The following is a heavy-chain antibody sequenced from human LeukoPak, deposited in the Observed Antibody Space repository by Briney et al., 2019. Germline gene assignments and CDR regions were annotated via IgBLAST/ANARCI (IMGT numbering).Heavy chain of an antibody. V-gene: IGHV1-2*02. CDR1: GYIFTDYY. CDR2: ISPNGGGT. J-gene: IGHJ4*02. Sequence: ASVKVSCKASGYIFTDYYMHWVRQAPGQGLEWIGWISPNGGGTKYAQKFQGRVTMTRDVSVTTAYMELSGLTSDDTAVYYCAKSIGGAFDYWGQGTLVIVSS. CDR3: AKSIGGAFDY. D-gene: IGHD3-16*01.